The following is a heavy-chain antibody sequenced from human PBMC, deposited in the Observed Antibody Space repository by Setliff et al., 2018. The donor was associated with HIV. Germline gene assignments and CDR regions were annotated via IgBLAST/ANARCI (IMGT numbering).Heavy chain of an antibody. CDR3: ARDRLESLWFGDLNYMDV. CDR2: MNPNSANT. V-gene: IGHV1-8*01. D-gene: IGHD3-10*01. CDR1: GYTFTRYD. Sequence: GASVKVSCKASGYTFTRYDINWVRQATGQGLEWMGWMNPNSANTGYAQKFQGRVTMTRNTSISTAYMELSSLRSEDTAVYYCARDRLESLWFGDLNYMDVWGKGTTVTVSS. J-gene: IGHJ6*03.